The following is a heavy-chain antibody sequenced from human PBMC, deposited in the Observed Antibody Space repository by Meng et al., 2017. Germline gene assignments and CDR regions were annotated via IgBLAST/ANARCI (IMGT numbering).Heavy chain of an antibody. Sequence: GESLKISCAASGFTFSSYGMHWVRQAPGKGLEWVAVIWYDGSNKYYADSVKGRFTISRDNSKNTLYLQMNSLRAEDTAVYYCARDPYCSSTSCYAIVNYFDYWGQGTLVTVSS. CDR1: GFTFSSYG. D-gene: IGHD2-2*01. J-gene: IGHJ4*02. V-gene: IGHV3-33*01. CDR2: IWYDGSNK. CDR3: ARDPYCSSTSCYAIVNYFDY.